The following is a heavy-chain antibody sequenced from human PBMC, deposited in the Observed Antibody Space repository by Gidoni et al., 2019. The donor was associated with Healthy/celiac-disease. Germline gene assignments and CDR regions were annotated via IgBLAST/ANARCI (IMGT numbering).Heavy chain of an antibody. CDR1: GYTFTGYY. D-gene: IGHD3-10*01. Sequence: QVQLVQSGAEVKKPGASVKVSCKASGYTFTGYYMHWERQAPGQGLEWMGWINPNSGGTNYAQKFQGRVTMTRDTSISTAYMELSRLRSDDTAVYYCARDRFTMVRGVITQSPYNWFDPWGQGTLVTVSS. CDR3: ARDRFTMVRGVITQSPYNWFDP. V-gene: IGHV1-2*02. J-gene: IGHJ5*02. CDR2: INPNSGGT.